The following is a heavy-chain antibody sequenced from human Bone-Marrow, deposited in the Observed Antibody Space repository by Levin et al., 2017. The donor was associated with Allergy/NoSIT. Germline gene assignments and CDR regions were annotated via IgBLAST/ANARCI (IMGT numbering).Heavy chain of an antibody. V-gene: IGHV3-23*01. J-gene: IGHJ4*02. CDR2: ISHSGART. CDR1: GFTFSSYS. D-gene: IGHD3-22*01. CDR3: ANNIYYEHAYYFDS. Sequence: GGSLRLSCVTSGFTFSSYSMNWVRQAPGRGLEWVSGISHSGARTYYADSVKGRFTISRDNSKNTLYLEMHSLRAEDTAIYFCANNIYYEHAYYFDSWGQGTLVTVSP.